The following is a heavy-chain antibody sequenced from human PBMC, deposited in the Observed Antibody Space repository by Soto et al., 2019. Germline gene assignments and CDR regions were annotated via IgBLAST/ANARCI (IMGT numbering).Heavy chain of an antibody. J-gene: IGHJ3*02. Sequence: QVQLQQWGAGLLKPSETLSLTCAVYGGSFSGYFWSWIRQPPGKGLEWIGEINHTGSTNYNSSLKSRGTISVDTSKNQFSLKLSSVTAADTAVYYCARDTVVVVAGYAFDIWGQGTMVTVSS. CDR3: ARDTVVVVAGYAFDI. V-gene: IGHV4-34*01. CDR1: GGSFSGYF. CDR2: INHTGST. D-gene: IGHD2-15*01.